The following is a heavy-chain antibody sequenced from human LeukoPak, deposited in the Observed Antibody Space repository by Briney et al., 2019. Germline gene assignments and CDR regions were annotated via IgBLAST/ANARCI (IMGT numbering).Heavy chain of an antibody. CDR2: ISGEGGST. D-gene: IGHD3-22*01. V-gene: IGHV3-43*02. CDR3: GIEDYYDSSGGGGY. Sequence: GGSLRLSCAASGFTFDDYAMHWVRQAPGKGLEWGSLISGEGGSTYYADSVRGRFTISPDKTKNSLCLQMNRLRTQGTPLCFSGIEDYYDSSGGGGYWGQGTLVSASS. CDR1: GFTFDDYA. J-gene: IGHJ4*02.